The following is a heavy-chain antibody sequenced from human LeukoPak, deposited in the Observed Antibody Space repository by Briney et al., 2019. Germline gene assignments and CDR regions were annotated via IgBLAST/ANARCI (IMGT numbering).Heavy chain of an antibody. Sequence: PSETLSLTCTVYGEPFSGYYWTWLRQPPGKGLEWIGQINHSGSVNYNPSLESRVSISVDTPKKQFSLKGTSVPPADTAVYCCANGHSTFGFDYWGQGARVSVSS. V-gene: IGHV4-34*01. CDR3: ANGHSTFGFDY. D-gene: IGHD6-13*01. CDR1: GEPFSGYY. CDR2: INHSGSV. J-gene: IGHJ4*02.